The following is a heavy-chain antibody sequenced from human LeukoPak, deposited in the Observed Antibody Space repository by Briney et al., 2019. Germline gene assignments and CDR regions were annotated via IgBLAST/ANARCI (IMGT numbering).Heavy chain of an antibody. CDR3: AKDLGSSGYYYAFDY. D-gene: IGHD3-22*01. Sequence: GRSLRLSCAASGFTLDDYAMHWVRQAPAQGLELVAFIRNYGSNKYYADSVKGRFTISRDNSKNTLYLQMNSLRAEDTAVYYCAKDLGSSGYYYAFDYWGQGTLVTVSS. V-gene: IGHV3-30*02. CDR1: GFTLDDYA. CDR2: IRNYGSNK. J-gene: IGHJ4*02.